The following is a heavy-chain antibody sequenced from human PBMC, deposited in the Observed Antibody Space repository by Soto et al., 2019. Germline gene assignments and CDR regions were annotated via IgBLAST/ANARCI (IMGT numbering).Heavy chain of an antibody. CDR2: IGGSGVIT. CDR1: GFSFSSFA. CDR3: AKDPNGDYVGAFDS. V-gene: IGHV3-23*01. D-gene: IGHD4-17*01. Sequence: LRLSCRASGFSFSSFAMTWVRQAPGKGLEWVSSIGGSGVITYYADSVKGRFTISRDNSRNTLFLHMNSLRADDTAVYHCAKDPNGDYVGAFDSWGQGTLVTVSS. J-gene: IGHJ4*02.